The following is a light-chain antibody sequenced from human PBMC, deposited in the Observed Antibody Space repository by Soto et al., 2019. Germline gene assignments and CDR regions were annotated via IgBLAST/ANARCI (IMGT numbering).Light chain of an antibody. V-gene: IGKV1-6*02. CDR3: LQEYRYPLT. CDR2: AAS. Sequence: QVTPSPSSMSAFFGDRVTVPCRARQGLSSDLGWCQQKPGKAPKLLIYAASSLQSGVPSRCCGRGSGTYFSLTISGLQVEDSSTYYCLQEYRYPLTFGGGTKVDIK. CDR1: QGLSSD. J-gene: IGKJ4*01.